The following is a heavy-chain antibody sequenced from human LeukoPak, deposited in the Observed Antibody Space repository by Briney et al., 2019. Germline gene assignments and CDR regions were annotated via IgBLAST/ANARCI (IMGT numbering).Heavy chain of an antibody. CDR2: ISYDGSNE. Sequence: GGSLRLSCTASGFSFSTYAMHWVRQAPGKGLEWVAVISYDGSNEYYVDAVKGRFTISRDNSKNTLYLQMNSLRADDTSVYYCAKAGCSSTTCYANSWGQGNLVTVSS. V-gene: IGHV3-30*18. CDR3: AKAGCSSTTCYANS. J-gene: IGHJ4*02. D-gene: IGHD2-2*01. CDR1: GFSFSTYA.